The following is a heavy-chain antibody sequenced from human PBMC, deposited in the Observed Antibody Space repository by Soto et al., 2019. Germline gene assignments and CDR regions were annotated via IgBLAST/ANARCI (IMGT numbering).Heavy chain of an antibody. Sequence: QITLKESGPTLVKPTQTLTLTCTFSGFSLSTSGVGVGWIRQPPGKALEWLALIYWDDDKRYSPSLKSRLTLTXXPXKXXVVLTMTTMDPVDTATYYCARPYYDILTGYYTFDYWGQGTLVTVSS. CDR2: IYWDDDK. V-gene: IGHV2-5*02. CDR1: GFSLSTSGVG. J-gene: IGHJ4*02. CDR3: ARPYYDILTGYYTFDY. D-gene: IGHD3-9*01.